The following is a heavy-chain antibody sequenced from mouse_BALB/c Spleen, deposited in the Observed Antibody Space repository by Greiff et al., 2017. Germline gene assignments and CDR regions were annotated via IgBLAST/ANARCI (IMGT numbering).Heavy chain of an antibody. CDR1: GYTFTSYW. D-gene: IGHD2-1*01. CDR2: IYPSDSYT. V-gene: IGHV1-69*02. J-gene: IGHJ4*01. Sequence: QVQLQQPGAELVRPGASVKLSCKASGYTFTSYWINWVKQRPGQGLEWIGNIYPSDSYTNYNQKFKDKATLTVDKSSSTAYMQLSSPTSEDSAVYYCTRYYGTPRGAMDYWGQGTSVTVSS. CDR3: TRYYGTPRGAMDY.